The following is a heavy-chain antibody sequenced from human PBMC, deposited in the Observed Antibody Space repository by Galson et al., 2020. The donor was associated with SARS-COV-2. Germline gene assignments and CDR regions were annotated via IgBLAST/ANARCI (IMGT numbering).Heavy chain of an antibody. CDR1: GYTFSNYH. J-gene: IGHJ4*02. CDR2: INPRGGIT. CDR3: AREAIDSTSSQIDY. V-gene: IGHV1-46*01. Sequence: ASVKVSCKASGYTFSNYHLYWVRQAPGQGLEWMGTINPRGGITSYAQKFQGRVTMTSDTSTRTVYMELSSLRSEDTAVYYCAREAIDSTSSQIDYWGQGILVTVSS. D-gene: IGHD6-6*01.